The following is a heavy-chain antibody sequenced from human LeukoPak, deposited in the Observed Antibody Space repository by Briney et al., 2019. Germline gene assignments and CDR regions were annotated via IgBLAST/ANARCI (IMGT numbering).Heavy chain of an antibody. V-gene: IGHV4-34*01. CDR3: AHGDYKSPWFDY. J-gene: IGHJ4*02. CDR2: INHSGST. CDR1: GGSFSGYY. Sequence: SETLSLTCAVYGGSFSGYYWSWIRQPPGKGLEWIGEINHSGSTNYNPSLKSRVTISVDTSKNQFSLKLSSVTAADTAVYYCAHGDYKSPWFDYWGQGTLVTVSS. D-gene: IGHD4-17*01.